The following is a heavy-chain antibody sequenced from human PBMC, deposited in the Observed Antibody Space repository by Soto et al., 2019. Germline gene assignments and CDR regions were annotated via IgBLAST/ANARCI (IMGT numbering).Heavy chain of an antibody. CDR1: GFSFSTSY. D-gene: IGHD6-19*01. V-gene: IGHV3-64D*08. CDR3: VKVLDSSGWYYYDY. J-gene: IGHJ4*02. CDR2: ISSDGDRI. Sequence: XGSLRLSCSASGFSFSTSYMHWVRQAPGKGLEYVSAISSDGDRIYYADSVKGRFTITRDNSKNTLYLQMMSLRPEDAALYYCVKVLDSSGWYYYDYWGQGVPVTVSS.